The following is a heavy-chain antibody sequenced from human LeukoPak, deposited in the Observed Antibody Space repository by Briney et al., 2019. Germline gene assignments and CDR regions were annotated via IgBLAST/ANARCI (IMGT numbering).Heavy chain of an antibody. CDR3: ARVRMGDDSNPFDY. Sequence: PGGSLRLSCAASGFTFSSFWIYWVRHAPGKGLVWVSRIKSDGSETIYADSVKGRFTISRDNAKNTLYLQMDSLRAEDTAVYYCARVRMGDDSNPFDYWGQGTLVTVSS. CDR1: GFTFSSFW. CDR2: IKSDGSET. V-gene: IGHV3-74*01. J-gene: IGHJ4*02. D-gene: IGHD3-16*01.